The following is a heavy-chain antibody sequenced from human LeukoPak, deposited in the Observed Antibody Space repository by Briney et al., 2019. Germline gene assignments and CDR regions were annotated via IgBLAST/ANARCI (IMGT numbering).Heavy chain of an antibody. Sequence: PGGSLRLSCAASGFTFSSYWMSWVRQAPGKGLEWVANIKQDGSEKYYVDSVKGRFTISRDNAKNSLSLQMNSLRTEDTALYYCARAIGVTCISTSCYSLDYWGQGTLVTVSS. V-gene: IGHV3-7*03. CDR1: GFTFSSYW. CDR2: IKQDGSEK. CDR3: ARAIGVTCISTSCYSLDY. D-gene: IGHD2-2*02. J-gene: IGHJ4*02.